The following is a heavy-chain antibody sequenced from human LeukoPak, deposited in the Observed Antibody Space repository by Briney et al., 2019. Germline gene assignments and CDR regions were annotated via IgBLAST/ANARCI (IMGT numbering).Heavy chain of an antibody. J-gene: IGHJ6*02. CDR1: GGSISSYY. Sequence: PSETLSLTCTVSGGSISSYYWSWIRQPPGKGLEWIGYIYYSGSTNYNPSLKNRVTISVDTSKNQFSLKLSSVTAADTAVYYCARDCSSTSCYPYYYYGMDVWGQGTTVTVSS. V-gene: IGHV4-59*01. CDR2: IYYSGST. D-gene: IGHD2-2*01. CDR3: ARDCSSTSCYPYYYYGMDV.